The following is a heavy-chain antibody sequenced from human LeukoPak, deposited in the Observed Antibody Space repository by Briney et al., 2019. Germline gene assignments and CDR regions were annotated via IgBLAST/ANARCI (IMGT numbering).Heavy chain of an antibody. CDR1: GFTFGSFA. J-gene: IGHJ4*02. D-gene: IGHD3-10*01. Sequence: GGSLRLSCAASGFTFGSFAMSWVRQAPGKGLEWVSSISDFGGTTYYAVSVKGRFTISRDNSQNTLYLQMNSLRAGDTALYYCARFNPFGVDDYWGQGTLVTVSS. CDR3: ARFNPFGVDDY. V-gene: IGHV3-23*01. CDR2: ISDFGGTT.